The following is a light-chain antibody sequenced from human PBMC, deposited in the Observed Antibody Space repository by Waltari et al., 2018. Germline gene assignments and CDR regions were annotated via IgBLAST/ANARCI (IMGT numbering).Light chain of an antibody. CDR3: CSYAGSYTHVV. CDR2: DVT. Sequence: QSALTQPRPVSGSPGQSVTISCTGTSRDVGGSDYVSWYQHHPGKAPKLMICDVTKRPSGVPDRFSGSKSGNTASLTISGLQAEDEADYYCCSYAGSYTHVVFGGGTKLTVL. V-gene: IGLV2-11*01. CDR1: SRDVGGSDY. J-gene: IGLJ2*01.